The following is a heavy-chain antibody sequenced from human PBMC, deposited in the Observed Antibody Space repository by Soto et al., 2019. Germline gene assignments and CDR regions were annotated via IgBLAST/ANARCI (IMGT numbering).Heavy chain of an antibody. CDR1: GFTFTSSA. V-gene: IGHV1-58*01. J-gene: IGHJ6*02. CDR3: AAGKSSGTYLYYYYYGMDV. CDR2: IVVGSGDT. D-gene: IGHD1-26*01. Sequence: ASVKVSCKASGFTFTSSAVQWVRQARGQRLEWIGWIVVGSGDTNYAQNFQERLTITRDMSTGTAYMELSSLRSEDTAVYFCAAGKSSGTYLYYYYYGMDVWGQGTTVTVSS.